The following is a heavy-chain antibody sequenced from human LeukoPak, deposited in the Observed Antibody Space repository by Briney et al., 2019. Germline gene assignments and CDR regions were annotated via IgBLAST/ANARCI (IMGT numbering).Heavy chain of an antibody. CDR2: VSHGGAAHDSMAT. J-gene: IGHJ3*02. V-gene: IGHV4-38-2*02. CDR1: GNSISRGYY. Sequence: SETLSLTCSVSGNSISRGYYCGWIRQPPGKGMEWIGSVSHGGAAHDSMATFYNPSLKSRVTMSVDTSKNQFSLRLTSVTAADTALYFCANRVLRSGTGAFDIWGLGTVVVVSS. D-gene: IGHD1-1*01. CDR3: ANRVLRSGTGAFDI.